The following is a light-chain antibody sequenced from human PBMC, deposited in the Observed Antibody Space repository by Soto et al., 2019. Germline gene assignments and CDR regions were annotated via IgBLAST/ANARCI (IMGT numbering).Light chain of an antibody. CDR1: SSNIGAGYD. V-gene: IGLV1-40*01. CDR2: GNS. J-gene: IGLJ1*01. CDR3: QSYDSSLSGDV. Sequence: QPVLTQPPSVSGAPGQRVTISCTGSSSNIGAGYDVHWYQQLPGTAPKLLIYGNSNRPSGVPDRFSGSKSGTSASLAITGLQAEDEADYYCQSYDSSLSGDVFRTGTKLTVL.